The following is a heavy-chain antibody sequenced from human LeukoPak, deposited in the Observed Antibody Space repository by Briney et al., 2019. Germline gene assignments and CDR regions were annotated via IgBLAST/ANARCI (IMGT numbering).Heavy chain of an antibody. CDR3: AKGSRSLSGNYYAY. V-gene: IGHV3-23*01. D-gene: IGHD1-26*01. Sequence: GGSLRLSCAASGFTFSSYAMSWVRQAPGKGLEWVSTISDSGVSTYYADSVKGRFTISRDNSKNSLYLQMNSLRAEDTAVYYCAKGSRSLSGNYYAYWGQGTLVTVSS. CDR1: GFTFSSYA. J-gene: IGHJ4*02. CDR2: ISDSGVST.